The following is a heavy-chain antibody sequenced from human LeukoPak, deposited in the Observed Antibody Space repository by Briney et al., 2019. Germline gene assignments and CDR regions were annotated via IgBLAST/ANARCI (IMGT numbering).Heavy chain of an antibody. V-gene: IGHV3-66*01. J-gene: IGHJ4*02. CDR1: GFTVSSNY. CDR3: ARGRSSTNFFDY. CDR2: MYTGGNT. Sequence: PGGSLRLSCAASGFTVSSNYMGWVRQVSGKGPEWVSVMYTGGNTYYADSVKGRFTISRDSSKNTLDLQMNSLRAEDTAVYYCARGRSSTNFFDYWGQGTLVTVSS. D-gene: IGHD2-2*01.